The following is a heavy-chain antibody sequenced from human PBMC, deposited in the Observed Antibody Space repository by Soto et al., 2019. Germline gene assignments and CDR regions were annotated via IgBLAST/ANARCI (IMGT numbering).Heavy chain of an antibody. CDR2: ISTYNGNT. Sequence: ASVKVSCKASGYTFTTYPITCVRQAPGQVPEWMGWISTYNGNTNYAQGLQDRVSMTTDTSTSSAYLELRSLRSDDTAVYFCAREGSGWDFDLWGQGTPVTVSS. CDR1: GYTFTTYP. CDR3: AREGSGWDFDL. D-gene: IGHD6-19*01. J-gene: IGHJ4*02. V-gene: IGHV1-18*01.